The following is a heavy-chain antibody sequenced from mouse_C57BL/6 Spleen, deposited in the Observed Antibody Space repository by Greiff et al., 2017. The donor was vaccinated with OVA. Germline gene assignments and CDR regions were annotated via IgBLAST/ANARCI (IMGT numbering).Heavy chain of an antibody. CDR3: ARYGNGEAMDY. Sequence: QVQLQQPGAELVMPGASVKLSCKASGYTFTSYWMHWVKQRPGQGLEWIGEIDPSDSYTNYNQKFKGKSTLTVDKSSSTAYMQLSSLTSEDSAVYYCARYGNGEAMDYWGQGTSVTVSS. J-gene: IGHJ4*01. CDR2: IDPSDSYT. D-gene: IGHD2-1*01. V-gene: IGHV1-69*01. CDR1: GYTFTSYW.